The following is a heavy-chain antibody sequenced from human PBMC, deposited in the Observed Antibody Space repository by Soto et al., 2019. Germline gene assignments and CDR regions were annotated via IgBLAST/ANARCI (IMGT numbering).Heavy chain of an antibody. Sequence: QVQAVQSGAEVKKPGSSVKVSCKASGGTFSSYVISWVRQAPGQGLEWMGRIIPIFGTADYAQKFQGRVTITADESTRPAYKGLSSLRSEDRAVYYCASESGRTRGMDVGGQGT. J-gene: IGHJ6*02. CDR2: IIPIFGTA. D-gene: IGHD2-8*01. CDR3: ASESGRTRGMDV. CDR1: GGTFSSYV. V-gene: IGHV1-69*18.